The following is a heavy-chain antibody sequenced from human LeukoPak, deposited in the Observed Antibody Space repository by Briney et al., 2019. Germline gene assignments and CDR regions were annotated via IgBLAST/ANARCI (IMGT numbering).Heavy chain of an antibody. Sequence: ASVKVSCKASGYTFTRYYMHWVQQASGQGLEWMGIINPSGGSTNYAQKFQGRVTMTRDASTSTVYLELSSLRSEDTAVYYCARDGSCGPDYWGQGTLVTVSS. CDR2: INPSGGST. D-gene: IGHD6-13*01. J-gene: IGHJ4*02. CDR3: ARDGSCGPDY. CDR1: GYTFTRYY. V-gene: IGHV1-46*01.